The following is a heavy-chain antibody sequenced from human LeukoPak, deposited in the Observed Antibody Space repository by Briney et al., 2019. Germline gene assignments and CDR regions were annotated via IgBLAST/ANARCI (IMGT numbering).Heavy chain of an antibody. Sequence: GRSLRLSCAASGFTFGTYGMHWVRQAPGKGLEWMALISYDGSNNYYADSVKGRFTISRDNSKNTLYLQMNSLRPEDTAVYYCAKAEPIDDWGQGTLVTVSS. CDR1: GFTFGTYG. J-gene: IGHJ4*02. V-gene: IGHV3-30*18. CDR3: AKAEPIDD. CDR2: ISYDGSNN.